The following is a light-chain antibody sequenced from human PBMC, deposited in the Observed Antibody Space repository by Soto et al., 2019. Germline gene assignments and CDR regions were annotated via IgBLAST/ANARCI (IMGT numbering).Light chain of an antibody. Sequence: AIRMTQSPSSLSASIGDRVTITCRASHVVSNYLAWYQQKPGKAPKALIYAASFLQSGVPSRFSGSGSGTYFSLTISFLQSEDFATYYCQHYYSYPYTFGQGTTLQMK. CDR2: AAS. J-gene: IGKJ2*01. V-gene: IGKV1-8*01. CDR3: QHYYSYPYT. CDR1: HVVSNY.